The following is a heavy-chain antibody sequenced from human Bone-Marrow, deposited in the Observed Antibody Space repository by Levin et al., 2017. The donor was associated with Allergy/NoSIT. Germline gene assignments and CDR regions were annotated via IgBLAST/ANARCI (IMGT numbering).Heavy chain of an antibody. Sequence: SETLSLTCTVSGGSISSSSYYWGWIRQPPGKGLEWIGSIYYSGSTYYNPSLKSRVTISVDTSKNQFSLKLSSVTAADTAVYYCARDLAERRRVLLWFGELPAWNWYFDLWGRGTLVTVSS. CDR2: IYYSGST. J-gene: IGHJ2*01. V-gene: IGHV4-39*07. D-gene: IGHD3-10*01. CDR3: ARDLAERRRVLLWFGELPAWNWYFDL. CDR1: GGSISSSSYY.